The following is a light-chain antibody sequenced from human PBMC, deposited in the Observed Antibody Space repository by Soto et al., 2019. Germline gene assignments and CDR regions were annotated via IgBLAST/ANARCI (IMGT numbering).Light chain of an antibody. CDR1: QTISSW. Sequence: DIQMTQSPSTLSASVGDRVTITCRASQTISSWLAWYQQKPGKAPKLLIFDASILESGVPSRFSGGGSGTDFTLSISSLQPDDFGTYYCQQYNDYSYTFGQGTKLEIK. V-gene: IGKV1-5*01. CDR2: DAS. J-gene: IGKJ2*01. CDR3: QQYNDYSYT.